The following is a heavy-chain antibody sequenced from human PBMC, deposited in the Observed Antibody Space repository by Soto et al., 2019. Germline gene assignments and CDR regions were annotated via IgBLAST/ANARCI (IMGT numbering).Heavy chain of an antibody. V-gene: IGHV1-18*01. CDR1: GYTFTSYG. CDR2: ISAYNGNT. Sequence: ASVKVSCKASGYTFTSYGISWVRQAPGQGLEWMGWISAYNGNTNYAQKLQGRVTMTTDTSKSTAYMELRSLRSDDTAVYYCARVGDGSGSYYRHGWFDPWGQGTLVTVSS. D-gene: IGHD1-26*01. CDR3: ARVGDGSGSYYRHGWFDP. J-gene: IGHJ5*02.